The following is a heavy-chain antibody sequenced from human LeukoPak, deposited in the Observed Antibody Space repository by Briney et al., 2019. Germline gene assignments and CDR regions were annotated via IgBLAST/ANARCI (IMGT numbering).Heavy chain of an antibody. CDR3: VRDPPGEGVDY. J-gene: IGHJ4*02. D-gene: IGHD2-21*01. CDR1: GFTFSSYL. V-gene: IGHV3-74*01. CDR2: INNDGSST. Sequence: GGSLRLSCAASGFTFSSYLMHWIRQAPGKGLVWVSRINNDGSSTNYADSVKGRFTISRDNAKNTVYLQMNSLRGEDTAVYYRVRDPPGEGVDYWGQGTLVAVSS.